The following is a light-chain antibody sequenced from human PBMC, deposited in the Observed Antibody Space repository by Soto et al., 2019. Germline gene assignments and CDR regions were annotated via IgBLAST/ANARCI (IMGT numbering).Light chain of an antibody. CDR1: QHIGTE. J-gene: IGKJ1*01. CDR3: LQDYSYPRT. CDR2: ASS. V-gene: IGKV1-6*01. Sequence: AIQMTQSPSSLSASVGDRVTITCRASQHIGTELGWYQQKPGKAPELLIYASSILQSGVPSRLSGSGSGTDFTLTISSLQPEDFATYYCLQDYSYPRTFGQGTRVESK.